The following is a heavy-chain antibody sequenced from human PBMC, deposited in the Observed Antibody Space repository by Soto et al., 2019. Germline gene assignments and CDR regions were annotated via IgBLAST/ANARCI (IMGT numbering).Heavy chain of an antibody. V-gene: IGHV4-4*07. J-gene: IGHJ5*01. D-gene: IGHD6-19*01. CDR1: GGSISSYY. CDR2: IYTSGST. Sequence: QVQLQESGPGLVKPSETLSLTCTVSGGSISSYYWSWIRQPAGKGLEWIGRIYTSGSTNYNPSLKSRLTRSVDTSKNQFSLKLSSVPAAEPAGYYGARVRGIAVAGFAYWGQEPWSPSPQ. CDR3: ARVRGIAVAGFAY.